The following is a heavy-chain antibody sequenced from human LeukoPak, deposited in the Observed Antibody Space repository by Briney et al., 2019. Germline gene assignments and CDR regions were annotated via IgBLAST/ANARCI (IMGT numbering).Heavy chain of an antibody. CDR2: IYYSGST. CDR1: GGSISSGDYY. CDR3: ARDAIYFGAFDI. J-gene: IGHJ3*02. V-gene: IGHV4-30-4*01. D-gene: IGHD2/OR15-2a*01. Sequence: MPSGTLSLTCTVSGGSISSGDYYWSWIRQPPGKGLEWIGYIYYSGSTYYNPSLKSRVTISVDTSKNQFSLKLSSVTAADTAVYYCARDAIYFGAFDIWGQGTMVTVSS.